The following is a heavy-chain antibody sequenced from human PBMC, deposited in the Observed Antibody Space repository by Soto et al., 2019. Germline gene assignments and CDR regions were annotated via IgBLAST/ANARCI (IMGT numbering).Heavy chain of an antibody. Sequence: EVQLVESGGGLVKPGGSLRLSCAASGFTFSSYSMNWVRQAPGKGLEWVSSISSSSSYIYYADSVKGRFTISRDNAKNSLYLQMNSLRAEDTAVYYWARAAAAGNGAFVYWGQGTLVTVSS. D-gene: IGHD6-13*01. CDR1: GFTFSSYS. CDR3: ARAAAAGNGAFVY. V-gene: IGHV3-21*01. J-gene: IGHJ4*02. CDR2: ISSSSSYI.